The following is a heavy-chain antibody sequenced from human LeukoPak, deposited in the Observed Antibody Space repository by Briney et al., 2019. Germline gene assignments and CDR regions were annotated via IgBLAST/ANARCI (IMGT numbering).Heavy chain of an antibody. Sequence: RAGGSLRLSCAASGFTFNSYVMSWVRQAPGKGLEWVSGISGPGRTTYYADFVKGRFTISRDNSKNTLYLQMNSMRVEDTAVYYCARDLAGYRFGDHPGNYWGQGTLVTVSS. CDR1: GFTFNSYV. J-gene: IGHJ4*02. D-gene: IGHD3-10*01. CDR2: ISGPGRTT. CDR3: ARDLAGYRFGDHPGNY. V-gene: IGHV3-23*01.